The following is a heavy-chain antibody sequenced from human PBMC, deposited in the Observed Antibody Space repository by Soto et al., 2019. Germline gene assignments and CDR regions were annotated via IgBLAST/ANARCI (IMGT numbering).Heavy chain of an antibody. CDR3: ARDKGYLDY. D-gene: IGHD2-2*01. CDR2: INQDGSEK. CDR1: RFTFNSYW. J-gene: IGHJ4*02. V-gene: IGHV3-7*01. Sequence: EVQLVDSGGGLVQPGGSLRLSCAASRFTFNSYWMSWVRQAPGKGLEWVANINQDGSEKFYVASVKGRFTISRDNAKNSLYLQMNSLRDEDTAVYYCARDKGYLDYWGQGTLVTVSS.